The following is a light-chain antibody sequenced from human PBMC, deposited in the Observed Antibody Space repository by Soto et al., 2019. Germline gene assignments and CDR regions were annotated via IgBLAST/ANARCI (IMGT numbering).Light chain of an antibody. V-gene: IGKV1-39*01. J-gene: IGKJ1*01. CDR2: AAS. CDR1: QTISNY. Sequence: DIQMTRSPSSLSASLGDRVSITFRASQTISNYLKWYQQKPMKAPKLLIYAASSLQSGVSSRFSGSGSGTGFTLTITSLQPEDFATYYCQQTYSAPWTFGQGTKVDIK. CDR3: QQTYSAPWT.